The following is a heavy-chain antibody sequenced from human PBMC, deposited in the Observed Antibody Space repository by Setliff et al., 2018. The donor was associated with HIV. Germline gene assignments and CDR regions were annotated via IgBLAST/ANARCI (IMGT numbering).Heavy chain of an antibody. V-gene: IGHV4-59*12. CDR1: GGSISEYY. CDR2: IDYSGST. D-gene: IGHD3-3*01. Sequence: SETLSLTCTVSGGSISEYYWSWIRQPPGKGLEWIGYIDYSGSTNYNASLKSRLTMSIDTSKNQFSLKLSSVTAADTAVYYCARGTAYYNFWSGYSQDYYYYMDVWGKGTTVTVSS. CDR3: ARGTAYYNFWSGYSQDYYYYMDV. J-gene: IGHJ6*03.